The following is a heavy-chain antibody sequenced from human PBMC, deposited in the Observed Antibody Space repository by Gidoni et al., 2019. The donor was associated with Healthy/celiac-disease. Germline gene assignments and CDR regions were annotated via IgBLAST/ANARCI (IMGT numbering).Heavy chain of an antibody. CDR2: LDPSDSYT. Sequence: VPLVTSGAEVTPPGASLRLSCKGSGYSFTSYWISWVRRMPGKGLAWMGGLDPSDSYTNYSPSVQGHVTISADKSISTAYLQWSGLKAADTAMYYCARHVSNIAAAGVDYWGQGTLVTVSS. CDR3: ARHVSNIAAAGVDY. CDR1: GYSFTSYW. D-gene: IGHD6-13*01. J-gene: IGHJ4*02. V-gene: IGHV5-10-1*03.